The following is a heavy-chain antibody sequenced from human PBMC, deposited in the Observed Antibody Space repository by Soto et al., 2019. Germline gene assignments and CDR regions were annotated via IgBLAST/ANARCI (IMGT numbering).Heavy chain of an antibody. Sequence: EVQLVESGGGLVQPGGSLRLSCAASGFTFSSYSINWVRQAPGKGLEWVSYISTSGSTIYYADSVKGRFTISRDNARNSVYLQVKGLRAEDAAVYYWAREGGMDVWGQGTTVTVSS. CDR3: AREGGMDV. V-gene: IGHV3-48*01. J-gene: IGHJ6*02. CDR1: GFTFSSYS. CDR2: ISTSGSTI.